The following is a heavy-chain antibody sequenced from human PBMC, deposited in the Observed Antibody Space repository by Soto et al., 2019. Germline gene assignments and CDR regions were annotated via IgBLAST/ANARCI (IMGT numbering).Heavy chain of an antibody. D-gene: IGHD4-17*01. CDR3: ASTFPLCYGDPSDFDY. V-gene: IGHV3-23*01. Sequence: EVQLLKSGGGLVQPGGSLRLSCAASGITFTNYAMYWVRLAPGKGLEWVSTIVSSGGVTYYAGSVKGRFTISRDNSKSTVYLQMDSLGAEDTAVYFCASTFPLCYGDPSDFDYWGQGTPVAVSS. CDR1: GITFTNYA. J-gene: IGHJ4*02. CDR2: IVSSGGVT.